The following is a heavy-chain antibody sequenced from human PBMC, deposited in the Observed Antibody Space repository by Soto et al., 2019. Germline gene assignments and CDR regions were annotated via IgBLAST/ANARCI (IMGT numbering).Heavy chain of an antibody. CDR1: GYTFTSYY. V-gene: IGHV1-46*01. D-gene: IGHD6-19*01. CDR2: INPSGGST. J-gene: IGHJ6*02. Sequence: SVKVSCKASGYTFTSYYMHWVRQAPGQGLEWMGIINPSGGSTSYAQKFQGRVTMTRDTSTSTVYMELSSLRSEDTAVYYCARAAGAGPHYYYYYGLDGWGQGTTVTVAS. CDR3: ARAAGAGPHYYYYYGLDG.